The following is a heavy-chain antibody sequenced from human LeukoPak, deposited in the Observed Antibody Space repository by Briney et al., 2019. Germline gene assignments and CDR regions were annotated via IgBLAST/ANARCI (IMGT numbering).Heavy chain of an antibody. J-gene: IGHJ6*04. CDR2: MNPNSGNS. D-gene: IGHD2-2*01. Sequence: ASVKVSCKASGNTFTSYDINWVRQAPGQGLEWMGWMNPNSGNSASPQKFQGRVTMTRDTSTSTANMELSSLTSDDTAVYYCARGNCGSSTCYLFYRLDVWGKGTTVTVSS. CDR3: ARGNCGSSTCYLFYRLDV. CDR1: GNTFTSYD. V-gene: IGHV1-8*01.